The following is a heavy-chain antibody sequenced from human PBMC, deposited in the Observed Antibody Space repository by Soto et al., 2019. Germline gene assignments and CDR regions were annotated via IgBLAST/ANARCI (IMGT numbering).Heavy chain of an antibody. V-gene: IGHV3-9*01. J-gene: IGHJ4*02. CDR1: GFTFDDYA. CDR2: ITWNSGSK. CDR3: TTTYPNDDSRVVAY. D-gene: IGHD1-1*01. Sequence: EVQLVESGGGLVQPGRSLRLSCAASGFTFDDYAMHWVRQPPGKGLEWVPGITWNSGSKEYADSVKGRFTFSRDNRKNSLYMQMNSLRGEDTALYYCTTTYPNDDSRVVAYWGQGTLVTVSS.